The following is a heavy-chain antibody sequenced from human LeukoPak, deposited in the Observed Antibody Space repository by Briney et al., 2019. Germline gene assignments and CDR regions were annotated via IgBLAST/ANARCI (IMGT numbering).Heavy chain of an antibody. CDR1: GFTFSSYG. CDR3: AKGRGWEASYYYYYMDV. V-gene: IGHV3-30*02. CDR2: IRYDGSNK. D-gene: IGHD1-26*01. Sequence: GGTLRLSCAASGFTFSSYGIHWVREAPGKGLEWVAFIRYDGSNKYYTDSVKGRFTISRDNSKNTLYLQMNSLRAEDTAVYYCAKGRGWEASYYYYYMDVWGKGTTVTISS. J-gene: IGHJ6*03.